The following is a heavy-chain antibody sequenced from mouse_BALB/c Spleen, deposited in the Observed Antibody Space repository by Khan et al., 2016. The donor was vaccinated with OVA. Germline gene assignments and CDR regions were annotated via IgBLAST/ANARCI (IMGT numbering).Heavy chain of an antibody. CDR3: ARDAGRY. CDR2: INPKNGGT. Sequence: EVQLQEFGPELVKPGASVKISCKTSGYTFPEYTVHWVKQSLGKSLDWIGVINPKNGGTAYNQKFKDKATLTVDKSSSTAYMEFRSLTSEDSALYYCARDAGRYWSQGTSVTVAS. J-gene: IGHJ4*01. V-gene: IGHV1-18*01. CDR1: GYTFPEYT. D-gene: IGHD3-3*01.